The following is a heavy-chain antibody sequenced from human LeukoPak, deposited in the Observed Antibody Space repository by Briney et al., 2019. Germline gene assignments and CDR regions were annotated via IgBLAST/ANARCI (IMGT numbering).Heavy chain of an antibody. J-gene: IGHJ4*02. CDR3: ARGYGEMGYYFDY. CDR2: ISGSGGST. V-gene: IGHV3-23*01. Sequence: GGSLRLSCAASGVTFSSYAMSWVRQAPGQGLEWVSAISGSGGSTYYADSVKGRFTISRDNSKNTLYLQMNSLRAEDTAVYYCARGYGEMGYYFDYWGQGTLVTVSS. CDR1: GVTFSSYA. D-gene: IGHD5-18*01.